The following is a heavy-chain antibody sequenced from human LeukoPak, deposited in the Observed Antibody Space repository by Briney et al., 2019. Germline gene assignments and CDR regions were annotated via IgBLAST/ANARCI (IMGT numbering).Heavy chain of an antibody. CDR2: IIPIFGTA. D-gene: IGHD3-3*01. Sequence: SVKVSCKASGGTFSSYAISWVRQAPGQGLEWMGGIIPIFGTANYAQKFQGRVTITTDESTSTAYMELSSLRSEDTALYYCARDANRAYYDFWSGSLVGYMDVWGKGTTVTVSS. V-gene: IGHV1-69*05. J-gene: IGHJ6*03. CDR3: ARDANRAYYDFWSGSLVGYMDV. CDR1: GGTFSSYA.